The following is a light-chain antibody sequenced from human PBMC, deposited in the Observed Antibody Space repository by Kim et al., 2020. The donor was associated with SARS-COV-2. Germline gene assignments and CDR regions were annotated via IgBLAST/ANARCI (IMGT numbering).Light chain of an antibody. CDR2: AAS. Sequence: DIQMTQSPSSVSASVGDRVTITCRASQGIKGWLAWYQQKPGKAPKLLIYAASSLQSGVPSRFSGSGSGTDFTLTINSLQPEDFATSFYQHAPSFPPTFGQGTKLEI. V-gene: IGKV1D-12*01. CDR3: QHAPSFPPT. J-gene: IGKJ2*01. CDR1: QGIKGW.